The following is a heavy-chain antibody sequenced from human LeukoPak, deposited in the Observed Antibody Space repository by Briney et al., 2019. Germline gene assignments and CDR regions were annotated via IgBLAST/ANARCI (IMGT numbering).Heavy chain of an antibody. D-gene: IGHD1-26*01. CDR2: ISGSGGST. CDR3: AKLRGGSYIDFDY. J-gene: IGHJ4*02. CDR1: GFTFSNYT. V-gene: IGHV3-23*01. Sequence: GGSLRLSCAASGFTFSNYTMNWVRQAPGKGLEWVSAISGSGGSTYYADSVKGWFTISRDNSKNTLYLQMNSLRAEDTAVYYCAKLRGGSYIDFDYWGQGTLVTVSS.